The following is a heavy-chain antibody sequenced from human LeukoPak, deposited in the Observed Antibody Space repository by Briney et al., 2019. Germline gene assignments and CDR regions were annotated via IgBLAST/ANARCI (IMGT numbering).Heavy chain of an antibody. J-gene: IGHJ4*02. CDR3: AKPGGGAAPQAFDY. D-gene: IGHD6-6*01. CDR2: MSHGGTLE. Sequence: GGSLRLSCTASGFTFSSFGMYWVRQSPGKGLEWVAYMSHGGTLEKYADSVKGRFTISRDNSQNTLNMQMNSLRAEDTAVYYCAKPGGGAAPQAFDYWGQGTLVTVSS. V-gene: IGHV3-30*02. CDR1: GFTFSSFG.